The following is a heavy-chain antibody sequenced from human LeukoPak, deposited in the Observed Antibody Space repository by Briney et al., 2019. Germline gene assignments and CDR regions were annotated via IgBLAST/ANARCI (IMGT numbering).Heavy chain of an antibody. CDR3: ARDRLGPLRYFDY. CDR1: GGTFSSYG. V-gene: IGHV1-69*05. J-gene: IGHJ4*02. D-gene: IGHD3-9*01. CDR2: IIPIFGTA. Sequence: SVKVSCKASGGTFSSYGISWVRQAPGQGLDWMGGIIPIFGTANYVQKFQGRVTITTDESTSTAYMELSSLRSEDTAVYYCARDRLGPLRYFDYWGQGTLVTVSS.